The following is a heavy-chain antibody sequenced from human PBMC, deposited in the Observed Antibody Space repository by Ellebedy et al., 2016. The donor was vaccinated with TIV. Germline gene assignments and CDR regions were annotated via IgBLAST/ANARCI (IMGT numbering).Heavy chain of an antibody. D-gene: IGHD2-21*02. CDR1: GFTFSSYG. Sequence: PGGSLRLSCAASGFTFSSYGMHWVRQAPGKGLEWVAVISYDGSNKYYADSVKGRFTISRDNSKNTLYLQMNSLRAEDTAVYYCTRSYCGGDCYTEFDYWGQGTLVTVSS. CDR3: TRSYCGGDCYTEFDY. V-gene: IGHV3-30*03. J-gene: IGHJ4*02. CDR2: ISYDGSNK.